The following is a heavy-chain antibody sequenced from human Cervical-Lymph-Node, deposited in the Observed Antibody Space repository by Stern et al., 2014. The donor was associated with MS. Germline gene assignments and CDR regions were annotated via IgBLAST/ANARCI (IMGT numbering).Heavy chain of an antibody. CDR2: ISWNSGSI. Sequence: MQLVQSGGGLVQPGRSLRLSCAASGFTFDDYAMHWVRQAPGKGLEWVSGISWNSGSIGYADSVKGRFTISRGNAKNSLYLQMNSLRAEDTALYYCAKDRAVGYYYGMDVWGQGTTVTVSS. V-gene: IGHV3-9*01. J-gene: IGHJ6*02. CDR1: GFTFDDYA. CDR3: AKDRAVGYYYGMDV.